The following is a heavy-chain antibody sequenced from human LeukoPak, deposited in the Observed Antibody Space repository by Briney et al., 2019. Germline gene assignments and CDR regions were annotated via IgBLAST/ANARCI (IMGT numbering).Heavy chain of an antibody. J-gene: IGHJ3*02. CDR1: GYTFTGYY. CDR2: INPNSGGT. V-gene: IGHV1-2*02. Sequence: ASVKVSCKASGYTFTGYYMHWVRQAPGQGLEWMGWINPNSGGTNYAQKFQGRVTMTRDTSISTAYMELSRLRSDDTAVYYCARVGWAYCGGDCRGIWGQGTMVTVSS. CDR3: ARVGWAYCGGDCRGI. D-gene: IGHD2-21*02.